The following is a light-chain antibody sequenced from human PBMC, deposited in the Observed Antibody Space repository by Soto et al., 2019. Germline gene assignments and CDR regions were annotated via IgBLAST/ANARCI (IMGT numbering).Light chain of an antibody. J-gene: IGKJ2*01. CDR2: GAS. Sequence: EIVMTQSPASLSVSPGDGSTLSCRASQSVASNVAWYQQKPGQGPRLLIHGASTRAVGVPARFSGRWSGTDFTLTISSLQSEDFAVYYCQQYHNWPPQYTFGQGTKLQIK. CDR3: QQYHNWPPQYT. V-gene: IGKV3-15*01. CDR1: QSVASN.